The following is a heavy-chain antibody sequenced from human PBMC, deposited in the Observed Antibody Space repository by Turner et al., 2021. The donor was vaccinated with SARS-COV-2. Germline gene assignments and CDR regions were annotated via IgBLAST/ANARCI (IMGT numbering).Heavy chain of an antibody. CDR1: GFTFSSYG. D-gene: IGHD4-4*01. J-gene: IGHJ4*02. Sequence: QVQLVESGGGVVQPGRSLRLSCAASGFTFSSYGRHWVRQAPGKGLEWVAVISYDGNNKYYADSVKGRFTISRDNSKNTLYLQMNSLRAEDTAVYYCAKQLGLYSNPMYYFDYWGQGTLVTVSS. CDR2: ISYDGNNK. CDR3: AKQLGLYSNPMYYFDY. V-gene: IGHV3-30*18.